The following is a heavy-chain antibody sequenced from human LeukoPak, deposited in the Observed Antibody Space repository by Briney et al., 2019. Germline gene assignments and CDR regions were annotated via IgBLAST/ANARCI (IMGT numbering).Heavy chain of an antibody. D-gene: IGHD2-15*01. CDR2: IYPGDSDT. CDR1: GSIFTSYW. V-gene: IGHV5-51*01. Sequence: GASLQISCQGAGSIFTSYWIGWGRPLPGKGQEWRGIIYPGDSDTKYSPSCQGQITIAADYTNGTCRLEWSSLKAPGTANYYCARHGYCSGSSCYSNSGGSGYYYMDVWGKGTTVTVSS. J-gene: IGHJ6*03. CDR3: ARHGYCSGSSCYSNSGGSGYYYMDV.